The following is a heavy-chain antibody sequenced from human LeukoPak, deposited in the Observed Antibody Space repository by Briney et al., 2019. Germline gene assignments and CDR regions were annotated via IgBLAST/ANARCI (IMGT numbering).Heavy chain of an antibody. CDR1: GFIFSGYG. CDR3: ARRWYFDL. Sequence: GGSLRLSCAASGFIFSGYGMHWDRQAPGKGLEWVAFIGHDGRNKYYADSVKGRFTISRDNSKNTLYLQMNSLRAEDTALYYCARRWYFDLWGRGTLVTVSS. V-gene: IGHV3-30*19. CDR2: IGHDGRNK. J-gene: IGHJ2*01.